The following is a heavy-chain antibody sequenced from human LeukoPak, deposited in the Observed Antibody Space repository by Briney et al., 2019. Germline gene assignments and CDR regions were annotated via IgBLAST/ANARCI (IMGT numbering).Heavy chain of an antibody. V-gene: IGHV4-4*07. Sequence: SETLSLTCSVSGGSITGYSWSWIRQTPGKELEWIGRIYRSGSTNYNPSLKSRVTISVDTSKNQLSLKLSSVTAADTAVYYCARSPVTTWWFDPWGQGTLVTVSS. CDR2: IYRSGST. CDR3: ARSPVTTWWFDP. CDR1: GGSITGYS. J-gene: IGHJ5*02. D-gene: IGHD4-17*01.